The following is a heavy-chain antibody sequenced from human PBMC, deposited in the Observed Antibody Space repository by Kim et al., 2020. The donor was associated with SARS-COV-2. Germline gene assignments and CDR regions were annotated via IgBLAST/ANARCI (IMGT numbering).Heavy chain of an antibody. CDR2: INPNSGGT. CDR1: GYTFTGYY. J-gene: IGHJ4*02. Sequence: ASVKVSCKASGYTFTGYYMHWVRQAPGQGLEWMGRINPNSGGTNYAQKFQGRVTMTSDTSISTAYMELSRLRSDDTAVYYCARDGKGSSGWYYLDYWGQGTLVTVSS. D-gene: IGHD6-19*01. CDR3: ARDGKGSSGWYYLDY. V-gene: IGHV1-2*06.